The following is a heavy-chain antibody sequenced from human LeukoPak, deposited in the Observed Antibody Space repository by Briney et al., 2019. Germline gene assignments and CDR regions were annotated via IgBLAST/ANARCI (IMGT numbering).Heavy chain of an antibody. CDR1: GGSISSGGYS. CDR3: ARGSGPTHQSLIFDS. D-gene: IGHD2-8*01. J-gene: IGHJ4*02. CDR2: IYHSGST. Sequence: SQTLSLTCAVSGGSISSGGYSWSWIRQPPGKGLEWIGYIYHSGSTYYNPSLKSRVTISVDRSKNQFSLKLSSVTAADTAVYYCARGSGPTHQSLIFDSWGQGTLVTVSS. V-gene: IGHV4-30-2*01.